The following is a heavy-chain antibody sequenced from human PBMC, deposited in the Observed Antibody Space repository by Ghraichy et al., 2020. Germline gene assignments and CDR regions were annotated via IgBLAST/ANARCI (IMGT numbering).Heavy chain of an antibody. J-gene: IGHJ3*02. CDR3: ARHRRRGGIFIAARPYNDAFDI. D-gene: IGHD6-6*01. V-gene: IGHV4-39*01. CDR2: IYYSGST. Sequence: ESLNISCTVSGGSISSSSYYWGWIRQPPGKGLEWIGSIYYSGSTYYNPSLKSRVTISVDTSKNQFSLKLSSVTAADTAVYYCARHRRRGGIFIAARPYNDAFDIWGQGTMVTVSS. CDR1: GGSISSSSYY.